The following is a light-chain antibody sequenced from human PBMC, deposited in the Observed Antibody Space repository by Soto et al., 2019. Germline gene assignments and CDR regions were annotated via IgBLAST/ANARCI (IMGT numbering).Light chain of an antibody. CDR3: QQYNSYSTIT. J-gene: IGKJ5*01. CDR1: QSISDW. V-gene: IGKV1-5*03. CDR2: KAS. Sequence: DIPMTQSPATLSASIGDRVTITCRASQSISDWLAWLQQKPGQAPKLLIYKASTLASGVPSRFSGSGSGTEFTLTISSLQPDDSATYYCQQYNSYSTITFGQGTRLEIK.